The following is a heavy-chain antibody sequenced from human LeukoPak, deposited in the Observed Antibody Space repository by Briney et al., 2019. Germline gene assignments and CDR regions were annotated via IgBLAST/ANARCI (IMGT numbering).Heavy chain of an antibody. D-gene: IGHD6-13*01. CDR2: ISSSGSTI. CDR3: AGGRSWYGRGYGMDV. J-gene: IGHJ6*02. CDR1: GFTFSSYE. Sequence: GGSLRLSCAASGFTFSSYEMNWVRQAPGKGLEWVSYISSSGSTIYYADSVKGRFTISRDNAKNSLYLQMNSLRAEDTAVYYCAGGRSWYGRGYGMDVWGQGTTVTVSS. V-gene: IGHV3-48*03.